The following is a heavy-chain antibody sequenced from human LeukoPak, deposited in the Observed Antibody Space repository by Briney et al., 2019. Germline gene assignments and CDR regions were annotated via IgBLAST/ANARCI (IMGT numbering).Heavy chain of an antibody. J-gene: IGHJ3*02. CDR3: ARDANYYDSSRHYFDAFDI. D-gene: IGHD3-22*01. Sequence: GGSLRLSCAASGFTFSSYGMHWVRQAPGKGLEWVAFIRYDGSNKYYADSVKGRFTISRDNSKNTLYLQMNSLRAEDTAVYYCARDANYYDSSRHYFDAFDIWGQGTMVTVSS. V-gene: IGHV3-30*02. CDR2: IRYDGSNK. CDR1: GFTFSSYG.